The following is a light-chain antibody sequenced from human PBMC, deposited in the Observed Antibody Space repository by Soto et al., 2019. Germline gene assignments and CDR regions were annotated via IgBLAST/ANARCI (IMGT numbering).Light chain of an antibody. CDR1: ISDVGGYNY. Sequence: QSLVTQPASVSGSPGQSDTISCTGTISDVGGYNYVSWYQQHPGKAPKLMIYEVSNRPSGVSNRFSGSKSGNTASLTISGLQAEDEADYYCRSYTSSSTSVFGTGTKVTVL. CDR2: EVS. V-gene: IGLV2-14*01. J-gene: IGLJ1*01. CDR3: RSYTSSSTSV.